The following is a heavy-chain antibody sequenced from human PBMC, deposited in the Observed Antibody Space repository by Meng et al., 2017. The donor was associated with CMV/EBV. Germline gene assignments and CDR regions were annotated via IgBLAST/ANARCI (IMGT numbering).Heavy chain of an antibody. J-gene: IGHJ4*02. CDR3: ARYGGLARVIDY. Sequence: GESLKISRAASGFTVSSNYMSWVRQAPGKGLEWVSVIYSGGSTYYADSVKGRFTISRDNSKNTLYLQMNSLRAEDTAVYYCARYGGLARVIDYWGQGTLVTVSS. D-gene: IGHD3-16*01. CDR2: IYSGGST. V-gene: IGHV3-53*01. CDR1: GFTVSSNY.